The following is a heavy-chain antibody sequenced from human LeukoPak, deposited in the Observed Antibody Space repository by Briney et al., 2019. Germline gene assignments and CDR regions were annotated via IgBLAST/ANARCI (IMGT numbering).Heavy chain of an antibody. Sequence: SGGSLRLSCAASGFTFSSYSMNWVRKAPGQGMEWVSSISSSSSYIYYADSVKGRFTISRENAKNTLYLQMNSPIAEDTAVYYCARDPSSGWYLKGWFDPWGQGTLVTVSS. J-gene: IGHJ5*02. CDR2: ISSSSSYI. CDR3: ARDPSSGWYLKGWFDP. CDR1: GFTFSSYS. D-gene: IGHD6-19*01. V-gene: IGHV3-21*01.